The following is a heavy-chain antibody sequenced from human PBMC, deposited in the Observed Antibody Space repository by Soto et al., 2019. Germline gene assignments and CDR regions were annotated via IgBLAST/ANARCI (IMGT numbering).Heavy chain of an antibody. CDR3: ATRLSTGWFFDF. CDR2: IYPGDSDT. V-gene: IGHV5-51*01. CDR1: GYSFTSYW. J-gene: IGHJ4*02. Sequence: HXESLKISGKGCGYSFTSYWIGWVRQMPGKGLEWMGIIYPGDSDTRYSPSFQGQVAFSADKSISTAYLQWSGLKASDTAIYYCATRLSTGWFFDFWGQGTLVTVSS. D-gene: IGHD6-19*01.